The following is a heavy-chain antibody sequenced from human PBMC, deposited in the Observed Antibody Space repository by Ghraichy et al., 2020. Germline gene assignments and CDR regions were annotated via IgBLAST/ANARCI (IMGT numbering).Heavy chain of an antibody. CDR2: IKQGGTEK. V-gene: IGHV3-7*03. Sequence: GGSLRLSCAASGFTFSTYWMNWVRQAPGTGLEWVANIKQGGTEKYYGDSVKGRFTISRDNAKNSLFLQMNSLRADDTAVYYCARAVHGLGANYFDYWGQGTLVTVAS. J-gene: IGHJ4*02. D-gene: IGHD3-16*01. CDR3: ARAVHGLGANYFDY. CDR1: GFTFSTYW.